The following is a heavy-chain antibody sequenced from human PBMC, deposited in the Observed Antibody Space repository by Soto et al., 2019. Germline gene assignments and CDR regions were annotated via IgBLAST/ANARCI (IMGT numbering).Heavy chain of an antibody. D-gene: IGHD3-22*01. CDR3: AKDNYYDSSGFDP. V-gene: IGHV3-9*01. CDR2: ISWNIGSI. Sequence: GGSLRLSCAASGFTFDDYAMHWVRQAPGKGLEWVSGISWNIGSIGYADSVKGRFTISRDNAKNSLYLQMNSLRAEDTALYYCAKDNYYDSSGFDPWGQGTLVTVFS. J-gene: IGHJ5*02. CDR1: GFTFDDYA.